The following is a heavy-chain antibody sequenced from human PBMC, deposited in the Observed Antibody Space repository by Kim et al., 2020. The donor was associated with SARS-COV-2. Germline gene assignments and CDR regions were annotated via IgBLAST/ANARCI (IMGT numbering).Heavy chain of an antibody. V-gene: IGHV3-9*01. CDR1: GFTFDDYA. D-gene: IGHD5-12*01. CDR3: AKDGRYSGYDEIDY. J-gene: IGHJ4*02. CDR2: ISWNSGSI. Sequence: GGSLRLSCAASGFTFDDYAMHWVRQAPGKGLECVSGISWNSGSIGYADSVKGRFTISRDNAKNSLYLQMNSLRAEDTALYYCAKDGRYSGYDEIDYWGQG.